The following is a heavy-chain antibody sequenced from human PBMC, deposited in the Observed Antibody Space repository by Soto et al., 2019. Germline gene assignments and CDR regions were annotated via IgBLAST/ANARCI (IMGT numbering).Heavy chain of an antibody. V-gene: IGHV4-34*01. CDR3: STRAYDTNGYYRFDP. D-gene: IGHD3-22*01. CDR2: INHSGRV. Sequence: SETLSLTCAVYGGSFSGHSWTRIRQSPGKGLEWIGDINHSGRVNYSPSLKSRVTISLDTSKNQFSLTLSAVTAADTAMYYCSTRAYDTNGYYRFDPWGQGTLVTVSS. J-gene: IGHJ5*01. CDR1: GGSFSGHS.